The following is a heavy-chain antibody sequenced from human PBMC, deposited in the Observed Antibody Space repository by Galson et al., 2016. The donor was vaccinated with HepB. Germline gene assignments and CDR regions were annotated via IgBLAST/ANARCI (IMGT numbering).Heavy chain of an antibody. Sequence: SLRLSCAVSGFPVSSNYMTWVRQAPGKGPEWVSVIHTGGNTYYADSVKGRFIISRDSFKNILYLQMNSLRVGDTAGYYCGRDKRLMPRQGMYYYGTDVWGPGTTVTVSS. CDR3: GRDKRLMPRQGMYYYGTDV. CDR1: GFPVSSNY. J-gene: IGHJ6*02. D-gene: IGHD2-2*01. CDR2: IHTGGNT. V-gene: IGHV3-53*01.